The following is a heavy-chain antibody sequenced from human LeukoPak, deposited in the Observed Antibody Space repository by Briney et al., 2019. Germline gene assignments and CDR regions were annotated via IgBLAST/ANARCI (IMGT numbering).Heavy chain of an antibody. J-gene: IGHJ4*02. CDR2: IIPIFGTA. D-gene: IGHD3-10*01. V-gene: IGHV1-69*06. CDR1: GGTFSSYA. Sequence: ASVRVSCRASGGTFSSYAISGVRQAPGQGLEWMGGIIPIFGTANYAQKFQGRVTITADKSTSTAYMELSSLRSEDTAVYYCARGGRTYYYGPSYFDYWGQGTLVTVSS. CDR3: ARGGRTYYYGPSYFDY.